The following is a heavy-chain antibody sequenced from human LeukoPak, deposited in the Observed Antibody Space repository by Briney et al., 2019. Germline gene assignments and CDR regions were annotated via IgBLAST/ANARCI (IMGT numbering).Heavy chain of an antibody. Sequence: GGSLRPSCAASGFTLTRNHMNWVRQVPGKGLEWVSIIYSSDATYYADSVKGRFTVSRDKAKNTLYLQMNSLRPEDTAIYYCAKLFESGTYNNFFHYWGQGTLVTVSS. CDR2: IYSSDAT. CDR3: AKLFESGTYNNFFHY. V-gene: IGHV3-66*01. D-gene: IGHD3-10*01. CDR1: GFTLTRNH. J-gene: IGHJ4*02.